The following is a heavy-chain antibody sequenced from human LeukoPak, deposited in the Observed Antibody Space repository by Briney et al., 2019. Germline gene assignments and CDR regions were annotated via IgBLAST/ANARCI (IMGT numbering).Heavy chain of an antibody. Sequence: GRSLRLSCAASGYTFDDYAMHWVRQAPGKGLEWVSGISWNSGSIGYADSVKGRFTISGDNAKNSLYLQMNSLRAEDMALYYCAKAKGSLLWFGELSLDYWGQGTLVTVSS. CDR3: AKAKGSLLWFGELSLDY. J-gene: IGHJ4*02. V-gene: IGHV3-9*03. CDR2: ISWNSGSI. D-gene: IGHD3-10*01. CDR1: GYTFDDYA.